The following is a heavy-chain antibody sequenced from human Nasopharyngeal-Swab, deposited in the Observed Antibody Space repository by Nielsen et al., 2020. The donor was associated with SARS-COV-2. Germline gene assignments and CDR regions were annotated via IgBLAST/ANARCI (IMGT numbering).Heavy chain of an antibody. CDR2: IYHSGST. CDR3: ARGGYSSGWVVY. V-gene: IGHV4-39*07. D-gene: IGHD6-19*01. CDR1: GGSVSSGSYY. Sequence: GSLRLSCTVSGGSVSSGSYYWSWIRQPPGKGLEWIGSIYHSGSTYYNPSLKSRVTISVDTSKNQFSLKLSSVTAADTAVYYCARGGYSSGWVVYWGQGTLVTVSS. J-gene: IGHJ4*02.